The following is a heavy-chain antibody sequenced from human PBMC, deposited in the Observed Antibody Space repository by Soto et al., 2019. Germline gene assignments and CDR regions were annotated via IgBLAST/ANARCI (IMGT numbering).Heavy chain of an antibody. V-gene: IGHV1-69*06. CDR1: GGTFSSYA. D-gene: IGHD5-18*01. CDR2: IIPLFGTG. J-gene: IGHJ4*02. Sequence: QVQLVQSGAEVKKPGSSVKVSCKASGGTFSSYAISWVRQAPGQGLEWMGGIIPLFGTGNYAQKFQGRVTIPADKSASTAYRELSSLRSEDTAVYYCASGGYSYGPHAYWGKGTLVTVSS. CDR3: ASGGYSYGPHAY.